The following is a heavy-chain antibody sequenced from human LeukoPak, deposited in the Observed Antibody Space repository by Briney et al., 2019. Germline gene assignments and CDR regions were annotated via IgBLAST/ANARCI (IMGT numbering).Heavy chain of an antibody. V-gene: IGHV1-18*01. CDR1: GYTFTSYG. CDR3: ARVHGSQQLAYYYFDY. J-gene: IGHJ4*02. Sequence: ASVKVSCKASGYTFTSYGISWVRQAPGQGLEWMGWISAYNGNTNYARKLQGRVTMTTDTSTSTAYMELRSLRSDDTAVYYCARVHGSQQLAYYYFDYWGQGTLVTVSS. CDR2: ISAYNGNT. D-gene: IGHD6-13*01.